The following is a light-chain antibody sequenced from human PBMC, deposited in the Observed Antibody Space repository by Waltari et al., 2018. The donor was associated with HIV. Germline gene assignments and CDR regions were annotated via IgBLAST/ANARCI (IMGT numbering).Light chain of an antibody. CDR1: SSDVGGYNL. J-gene: IGLJ2*01. Sequence: QSALTQPASVSGSPGQSITISCTGTSSDVGGYNLVSWYQQHPGKAPKLMSYEVSKRPSGVSNRFSGSKSGNPASLTIAGLQAEDEADYYCCAYAGSTTYVIFGGGTKLTVL. CDR3: CAYAGSTTYVI. CDR2: EVS. V-gene: IGLV2-23*02.